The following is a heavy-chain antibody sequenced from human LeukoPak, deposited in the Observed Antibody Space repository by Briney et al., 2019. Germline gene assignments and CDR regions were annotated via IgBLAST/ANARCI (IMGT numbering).Heavy chain of an antibody. CDR3: ARGSSMVRGYWYFDL. Sequence: GRSLRLSCAASGFTFDDYAMHWVRQAPGKGLEWVSGISWSSGSIGYADSVKGRFTISRDNAKNSLYLQMNGLRAEDTAVYYCARGSSMVRGYWYFDLWGRGTLVTVSS. J-gene: IGHJ2*01. D-gene: IGHD3-10*01. CDR1: GFTFDDYA. CDR2: ISWSSGSI. V-gene: IGHV3-9*01.